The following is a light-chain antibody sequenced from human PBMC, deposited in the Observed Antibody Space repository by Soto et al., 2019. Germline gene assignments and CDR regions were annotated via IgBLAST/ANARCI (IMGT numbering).Light chain of an antibody. J-gene: IGKJ1*01. Sequence: EIVLTQSPATLSLSPGERATLSCRASQSVSNNYLAWYQQKPGQAPRLLIHGASNRATGIPDRFSGSGSGTDFTLTISRLEPEDFAVYYCQQYGSSGTFGQGTKVDIK. CDR1: QSVSNNY. CDR2: GAS. CDR3: QQYGSSGT. V-gene: IGKV3-20*01.